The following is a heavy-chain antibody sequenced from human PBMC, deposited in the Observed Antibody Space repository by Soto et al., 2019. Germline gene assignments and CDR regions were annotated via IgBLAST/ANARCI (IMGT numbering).Heavy chain of an antibody. CDR2: GYPGDSDT. D-gene: IGHD3-22*01. CDR1: GYSFTSYW. V-gene: IGHV5-51*01. J-gene: IGHJ6*02. Sequence: PGGCLKISCRGSGYSFTSYWIGWVLPMPVKVLEWMVIGYPGDSDTRYSPSFQGQVTISADKSISTAYLQWSSLKASETAMYYCARQLYSYDSSGYYTKYYYYYGMEVWGQGTTVTVSS. CDR3: ARQLYSYDSSGYYTKYYYYYGMEV.